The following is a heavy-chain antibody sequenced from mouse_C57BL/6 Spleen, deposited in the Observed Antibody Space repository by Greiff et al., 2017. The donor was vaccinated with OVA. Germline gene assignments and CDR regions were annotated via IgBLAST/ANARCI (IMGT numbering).Heavy chain of an antibody. J-gene: IGHJ3*01. Sequence: EVQGVESGGGLVQPGGSMKLSCVASGFTFSNYWMNWVRQSPEKGLEWVAQIRLKSDNYATHYAESVKGRFTISRDDSKSSVYLQMNNLRAEDTGIYYCTGGYGMRFAYWGQGTLVTVSA. CDR1: GFTFSNYW. CDR3: TGGYGMRFAY. CDR2: IRLKSDNYAT. D-gene: IGHD1-1*01. V-gene: IGHV6-3*01.